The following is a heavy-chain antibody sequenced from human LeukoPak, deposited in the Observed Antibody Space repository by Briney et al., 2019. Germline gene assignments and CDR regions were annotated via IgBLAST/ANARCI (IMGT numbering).Heavy chain of an antibody. V-gene: IGHV1-2*02. J-gene: IGHJ5*02. CDR2: INPNSGGT. CDR1: GYTFTGYY. D-gene: IGHD6-13*01. Sequence: GASVKVSCKASGYTFTGYYMHWVRQAPGQGLEWMGWINPNSGGTNYAQKFQGRVTMTRDTSISTAYMELSRLRSDDTAVYYCARDRVQQLVLRWFDPWGQGTLVTVSS. CDR3: ARDRVQQLVLRWFDP.